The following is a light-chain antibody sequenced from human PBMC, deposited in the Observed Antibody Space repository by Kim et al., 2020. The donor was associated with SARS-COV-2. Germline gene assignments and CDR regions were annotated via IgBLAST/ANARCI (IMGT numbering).Light chain of an antibody. Sequence: AYLGERVTISCGASQSINIWLAWFQQKTGKAPRVLMYKASTLESGVPPRFRGSGYGTEFTLTISSLQTDDFATYYCQQYDVHPETFGEGTKVDIK. CDR3: QQYDVHPET. CDR2: KAS. CDR1: QSINIW. J-gene: IGKJ1*01. V-gene: IGKV1-5*03.